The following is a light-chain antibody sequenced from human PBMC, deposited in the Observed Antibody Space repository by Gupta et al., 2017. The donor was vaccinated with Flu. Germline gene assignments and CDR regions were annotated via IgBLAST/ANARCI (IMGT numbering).Light chain of an antibody. CDR3: QQEDCSPRT. CDR1: QSLLSSAQNAND. J-gene: IGKJ1*01. Sequence: DIVMTQSPDSLAVSLGERAAINCKSIQSLLSSAQNANDLAWYQQKPGQPPKLLIYWASTRGSGVPDRFSGRGSETDFTLTINSLQAEDVAVYYCQQEDCSPRTFGQRTKVEIK. V-gene: IGKV4-1*01. CDR2: WAS.